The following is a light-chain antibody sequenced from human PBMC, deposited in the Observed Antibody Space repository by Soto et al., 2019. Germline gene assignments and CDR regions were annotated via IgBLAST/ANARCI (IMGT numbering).Light chain of an antibody. CDR2: DAS. Sequence: EIVLTQSPATLSLSPGERATLSCRGIQSVSSYLAWYQQKPGQAPRLLIYDASNRATGIPARFSGSGSGTDFPLTISSLEPEDFAVYYCQQRSNWPPKITFGQGTRLEIK. V-gene: IGKV3-11*01. CDR1: QSVSSY. CDR3: QQRSNWPPKIT. J-gene: IGKJ5*01.